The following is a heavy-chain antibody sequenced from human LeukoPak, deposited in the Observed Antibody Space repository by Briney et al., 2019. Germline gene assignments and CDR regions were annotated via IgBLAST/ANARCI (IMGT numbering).Heavy chain of an antibody. CDR1: GFTFSSYG. Sequence: GGSLRLSCAASGFTFSSYGMHRVRQAPGRGLEWVAVISYDGSNKYYADSVKGRFTISRDNSKNTLYLQMNSLRAEDTAVYYCAKDRDLKTWGQGTLVTVSS. CDR2: ISYDGSNK. J-gene: IGHJ5*02. D-gene: IGHD3-10*01. V-gene: IGHV3-30*18. CDR3: AKDRDLKT.